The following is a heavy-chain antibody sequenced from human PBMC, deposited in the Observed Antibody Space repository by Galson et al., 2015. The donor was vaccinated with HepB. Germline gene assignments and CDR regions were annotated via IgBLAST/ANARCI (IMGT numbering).Heavy chain of an antibody. Sequence: SLRLSCAASGFTFSSYGMHWVRQAPGKGLEWVAVIWYDGSNKYYADSVKGRFTISRDNSKNTLYLQMNSLRAGDTAVYYCARDNEYYDFWSGQTPPDYWGQGTLVTVSS. CDR3: ARDNEYYDFWSGQTPPDY. J-gene: IGHJ4*02. V-gene: IGHV3-33*01. CDR2: IWYDGSNK. D-gene: IGHD3-3*01. CDR1: GFTFSSYG.